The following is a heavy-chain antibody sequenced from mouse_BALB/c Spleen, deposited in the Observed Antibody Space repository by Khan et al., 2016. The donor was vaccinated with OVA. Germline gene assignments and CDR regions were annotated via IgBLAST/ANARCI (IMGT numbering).Heavy chain of an antibody. J-gene: IGHJ4*01. CDR1: GFTFSSYT. Sequence: EVELVESGGGLVQPGGSLKLSCAASGFTFSSYTMSWVRQTPEKRLEWVAYISYGGGSTYYPDTVKGRFTISRDNATNTPYLQLSSLKSEDTARYYCARPTTAGYYYAMDDWGQGTSVTVSS. CDR2: ISYGGGST. V-gene: IGHV5-12-2*01. CDR3: ARPTTAGYYYAMDD. D-gene: IGHD1-2*01.